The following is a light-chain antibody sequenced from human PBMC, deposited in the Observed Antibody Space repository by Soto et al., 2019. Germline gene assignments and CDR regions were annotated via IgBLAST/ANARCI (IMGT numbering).Light chain of an antibody. CDR3: QQYKTYSM. CDR2: DAS. J-gene: IGKJ1*01. V-gene: IGKV1-5*01. Sequence: DIQMTQSPSTLSASVGDRVTFTCRASQSISSWLAWYHQKPGKAPKLLIFDASSLHGGVPSRFSGSGSGTEFPLTISSLQHDDFATYYWQQYKTYSMFGQGTKVEIK. CDR1: QSISSW.